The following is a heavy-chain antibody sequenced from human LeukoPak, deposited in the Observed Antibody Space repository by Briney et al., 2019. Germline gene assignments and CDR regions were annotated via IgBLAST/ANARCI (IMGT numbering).Heavy chain of an antibody. CDR3: ARSITYYYDSSENTALDAFDI. Sequence: SETLSLTCTVSGGSISSSSYYWGWIRQPPGKGLEWIGSIYYSGSTYYNPSLKSRVTISVDTSTNQFSLKLSSVTAADTAVYYCARSITYYYDSSENTALDAFDIWGQGTMVTVSS. CDR2: IYYSGST. D-gene: IGHD3-22*01. J-gene: IGHJ3*02. CDR1: GGSISSSSYY. V-gene: IGHV4-39*07.